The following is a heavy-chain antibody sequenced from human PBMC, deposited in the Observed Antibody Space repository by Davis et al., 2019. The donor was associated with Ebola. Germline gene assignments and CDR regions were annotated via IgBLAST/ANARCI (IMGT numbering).Heavy chain of an antibody. D-gene: IGHD5-18*01. CDR2: IYYSGST. CDR3: ARRGYSYGYDY. J-gene: IGHJ4*02. V-gene: IGHV4-59*08. CDR1: GGSFSGYY. Sequence: PSETLSLTCAVYGGSFSGYYWSWIRQPPGKGLEWIGYIYYSGSTNYNPSLKSRVTISVDTSKNQFSLKLSSVTAADTAVYYCARRGYSYGYDYWGQGTLVTVSS.